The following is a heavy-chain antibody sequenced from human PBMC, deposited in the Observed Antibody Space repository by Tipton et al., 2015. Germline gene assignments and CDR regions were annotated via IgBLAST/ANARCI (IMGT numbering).Heavy chain of an antibody. J-gene: IGHJ1*01. CDR3: ARASIIQGYYHDSSRYYLFNS. D-gene: IGHD3-22*01. Sequence: LRLSCDVSGYSISSGYYWGWIRQPPGKGLEWIGSISYTDTTHYNPSLKSRVTISLDSSKNQFSLKLSSVIAADTAVYYCARASIIQGYYHDSSRYYLFNSWGQGTLVTVSS. CDR2: ISYTDTT. V-gene: IGHV4-38-2*01. CDR1: GYSISSGYY.